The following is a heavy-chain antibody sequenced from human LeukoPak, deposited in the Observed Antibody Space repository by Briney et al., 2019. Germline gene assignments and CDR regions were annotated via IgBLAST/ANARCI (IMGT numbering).Heavy chain of an antibody. CDR2: INHSGNT. Sequence: PSETLSLTCAVYVGSFSDYYWSWIRQPPGEGLEWIAEINHSGNTNSNPSLKSRVTISVDTSKNQFSLKLSSVTAADTAVYYCARQAGYSSGWYFRYWGQGTLVTVSS. J-gene: IGHJ4*02. CDR3: ARQAGYSSGWYFRY. CDR1: VGSFSDYY. V-gene: IGHV4-34*01. D-gene: IGHD6-19*01.